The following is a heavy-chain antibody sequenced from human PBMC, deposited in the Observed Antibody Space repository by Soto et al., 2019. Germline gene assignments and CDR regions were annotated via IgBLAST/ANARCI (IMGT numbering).Heavy chain of an antibody. CDR1: GFTFSSYA. V-gene: IGHV3-30-3*01. Sequence: GGSLRLSCAASGFTFSSYAMHWVRQAPGKGLEWVAVISYDGSNKYYADSVKGRFTISRDNSKNTLYLQMNSLRAEDTAVYYCARAGEWDQYYFDYWGQGTLVTVSS. J-gene: IGHJ4*02. CDR2: ISYDGSNK. CDR3: ARAGEWDQYYFDY. D-gene: IGHD1-26*01.